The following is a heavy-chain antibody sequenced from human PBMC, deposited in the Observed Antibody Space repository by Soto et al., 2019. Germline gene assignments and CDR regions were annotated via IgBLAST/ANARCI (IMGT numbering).Heavy chain of an antibody. V-gene: IGHV1-18*04. CDR3: ARARYCASPSCYTHYYYGMDP. CDR2: ISTYNSRT. Sequence: QDQLVQSGAEVKKPGASVKISCEASGYTFTSHGISWVRQAPGQGLEWLGWISTYNSRTHYAQKVQGRVTMTTDTSTSTAYVHLRSPTFDGTAVYYCARARYCASPSCYTHYYYGMDPWGQGTTVTVSS. J-gene: IGHJ6*02. D-gene: IGHD2-2*02. CDR1: GYTFTSHG.